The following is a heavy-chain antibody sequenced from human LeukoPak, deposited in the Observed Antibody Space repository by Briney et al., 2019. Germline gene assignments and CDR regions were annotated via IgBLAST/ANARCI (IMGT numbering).Heavy chain of an antibody. Sequence: GGSLRLSCAASGFTFSSYGMHWVRQAPGKGLEWVAVISYDGSDKYYADSVKGRFTISRGNSKNTLYLQMNSLRTEDTAVYYCAKDGYPLGYCSSTSCPYYFNYWGQGTLVTVSS. CDR1: GFTFSSYG. CDR3: AKDGYPLGYCSSTSCPYYFNY. J-gene: IGHJ4*02. D-gene: IGHD2-2*01. CDR2: ISYDGSDK. V-gene: IGHV3-30*18.